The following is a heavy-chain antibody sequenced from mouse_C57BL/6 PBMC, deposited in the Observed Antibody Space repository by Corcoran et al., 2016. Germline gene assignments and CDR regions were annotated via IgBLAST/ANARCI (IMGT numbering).Heavy chain of an antibody. CDR1: GYTFTDYY. J-gene: IGHJ1*03. CDR2: INPNNGGT. D-gene: IGHD3-1*01. V-gene: IGHV1-26*01. Sequence: EVQLQQSGPELVKPGASVKISCKASGYTFTDYYMNWVKQSHGNSLEWIGDINPNNGGTSYNQKFKGKATLTVDKSSSTAYMELRSLTSEDSAVYYCARRGLRWYFDVWGTGTTVTVSS. CDR3: ARRGLRWYFDV.